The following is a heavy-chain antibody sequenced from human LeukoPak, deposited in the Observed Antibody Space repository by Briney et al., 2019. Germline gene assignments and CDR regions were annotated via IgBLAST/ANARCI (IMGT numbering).Heavy chain of an antibody. J-gene: IGHJ6*03. CDR2: MNPNSGNT. CDR3: ARGTGYSSSSHYYYYMDV. Sequence: ASVKVTCKASGYTFTSYDINWVRQATGQGLEWMGWMNPNSGNTGYAQKFQGRVTMTRNTSISTAYMELSSLRSEDTAVYYCARGTGYSSSSHYYYYMDVWGKGTTVTVSS. CDR1: GYTFTSYD. D-gene: IGHD6-6*01. V-gene: IGHV1-8*01.